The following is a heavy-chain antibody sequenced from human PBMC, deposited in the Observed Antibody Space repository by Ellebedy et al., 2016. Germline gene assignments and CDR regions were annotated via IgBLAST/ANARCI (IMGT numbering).Heavy chain of an antibody. CDR3: ARDRGYSFDY. V-gene: IGHV3-30*04. J-gene: IGHJ4*02. CDR1: GFTFTSYA. Sequence: GESLKISCAASGFTFTSYAMHWVRQAPGKGLEWVAVTSYDGSDKYHADSVKGRFTISRDNAKNTVYLQMNSLRAEDTAVYYCARDRGYSFDYWGQGTLVTVSS. D-gene: IGHD5-12*01. CDR2: TSYDGSDK.